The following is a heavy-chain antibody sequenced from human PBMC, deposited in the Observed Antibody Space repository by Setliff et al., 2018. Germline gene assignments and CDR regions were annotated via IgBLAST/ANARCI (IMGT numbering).Heavy chain of an antibody. Sequence: SVKVSCKSSGGTFSSSGITWVRQAPGQGLQWLGRFIPILGATNYAQNFQGRVTITADESTSTGYMELRGLRSDDTAVYYCARELRSPYWHLDSWGQGTLVTVSS. CDR3: ARELRSPYWHLDS. J-gene: IGHJ5*01. V-gene: IGHV1-69*13. CDR1: GGTFSSSG. CDR2: FIPILGAT. D-gene: IGHD3-16*01.